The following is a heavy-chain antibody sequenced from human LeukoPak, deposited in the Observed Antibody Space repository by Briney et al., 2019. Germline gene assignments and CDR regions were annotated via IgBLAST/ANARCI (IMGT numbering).Heavy chain of an antibody. J-gene: IGHJ2*01. CDR1: GFTFSSYA. CDR2: ISGSDGST. CDR3: ARDRFIAVAVRYFDL. D-gene: IGHD6-19*01. V-gene: IGHV3-23*01. Sequence: PGGSLRLSCAASGFTFSSYAMSWVRQAPGKGLEWVSAISGSDGSTYYADSVKGRFTISRDNSKNTLYLQMNSLRAEDTAVYYCARDRFIAVAVRYFDLWGRGTLVPVSS.